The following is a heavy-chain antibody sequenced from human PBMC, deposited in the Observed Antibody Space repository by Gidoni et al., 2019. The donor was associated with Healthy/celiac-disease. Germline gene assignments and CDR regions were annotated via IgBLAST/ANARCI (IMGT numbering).Heavy chain of an antibody. CDR2: INHSGST. J-gene: IGHJ1*01. V-gene: IGHV4-34*01. Sequence: QVQLQQWGAGLLQPSETLSLTCAVYGGSFSGYYWSWIRQPPGKGLEWIGEINHSGSTNYPPSLKSRATISVDTSKNQFPLKLSSVTAAATAVYYWARGRRIAARPRIYFQHWGQGTLVTVSS. CDR1: GGSFSGYY. CDR3: ARGRRIAARPRIYFQH. D-gene: IGHD6-6*01.